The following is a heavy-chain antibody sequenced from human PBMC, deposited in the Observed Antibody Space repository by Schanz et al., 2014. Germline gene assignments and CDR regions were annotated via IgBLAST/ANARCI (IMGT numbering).Heavy chain of an antibody. J-gene: IGHJ4*02. V-gene: IGHV3-7*01. CDR1: GITFSSHS. CDR3: ARESSNDIVLVPGAVFDH. Sequence: EVQLMESGGGLVKPGGSLRLSCAASGITFSSHSFNWVRQAPGKGLEWVANIKKDGSEKYYVDSVKGRFTISRDNAKNSLFLQMNSLRPEDTAVYYCARESSNDIVLVPGAVFDHWGQGILVTVSS. D-gene: IGHD2-2*01. CDR2: IKKDGSEK.